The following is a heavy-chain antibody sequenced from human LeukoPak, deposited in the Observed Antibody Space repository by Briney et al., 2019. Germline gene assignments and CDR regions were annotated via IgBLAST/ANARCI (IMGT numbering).Heavy chain of an antibody. J-gene: IGHJ1*01. V-gene: IGHV4-39*01. CDR3: ARHSRSSSTRYFQL. D-gene: IGHD6-13*01. CDR2: IHYSGST. Sequence: SETLSLTCTVPGGTISSSDYYWGWIRQPPGKGLEWIGSIHYSGSTYYNPSLKSRVTISVDTSKTRFSLKLSSVTAADTAVYYCARHSRSSSTRYFQLWGQGTLVTVSS. CDR1: GGTISSSDYY.